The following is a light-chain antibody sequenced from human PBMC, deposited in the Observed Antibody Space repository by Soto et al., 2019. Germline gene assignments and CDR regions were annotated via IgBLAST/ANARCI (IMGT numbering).Light chain of an antibody. J-gene: IGKJ5*01. CDR1: QRINNY. V-gene: IGKV3-15*01. Sequence: EILLTQSPVTLSLSPGERATLSCRASQRINNYLAWYQQKPGQAPRLLIYDVSSRATGVPSRFSGTGSETDFTLTISGLQSEDSAIYFCQQYNNWPFSFGQGTRLEIK. CDR2: DVS. CDR3: QQYNNWPFS.